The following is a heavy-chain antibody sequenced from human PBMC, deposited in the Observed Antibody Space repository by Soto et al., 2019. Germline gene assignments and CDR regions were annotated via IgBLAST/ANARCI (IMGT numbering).Heavy chain of an antibody. CDR2: IIPILGIA. CDR1: GGTFSSYT. J-gene: IGHJ5*02. CDR3: AREREHCSSTSCYGWFDP. V-gene: IGHV1-69*02. Sequence: QVQLVRSGAQVKKPGSSVKVSCKASGGTFSSYTISWVRQAPGQGLEWMGRIIPILGIANYAQKFQGRVTITADKSTSTAYMELSSLRSEDTAVYYCAREREHCSSTSCYGWFDPWGQGTLVTVSS. D-gene: IGHD2-2*01.